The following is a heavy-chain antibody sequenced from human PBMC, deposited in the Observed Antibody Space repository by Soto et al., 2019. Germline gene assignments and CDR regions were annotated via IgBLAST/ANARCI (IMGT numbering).Heavy chain of an antibody. CDR3: VKDRYVDY. CDR1: GFTFSSYA. V-gene: IGHV3-64D*06. J-gene: IGHJ4*02. Sequence: RRLSCAASGFTFSSYAMHWVRQAPGKGLQYVSSISSSGTSTYYADSVKGRFTISRDNSKNTLYLQMSSLRVEDTAVYYCVKDRYVDYWGQGNLVTVSS. CDR2: ISSSGTST.